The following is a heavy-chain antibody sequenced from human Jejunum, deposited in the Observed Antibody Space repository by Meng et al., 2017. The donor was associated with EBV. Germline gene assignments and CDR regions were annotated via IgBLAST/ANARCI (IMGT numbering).Heavy chain of an antibody. Sequence: QATLEQWGAGFLKPSGTLSLTCVVNGGSFGGSYWTWIRQPPGKGLEWIGEINHGDRTNYNPSLKSRVTVSVDTSKNQFSLRLTSVTDADTAVYYCARVAYDEAFAGWFDPWGQGTLVTVSS. CDR3: ARVAYDEAFAGWFDP. CDR1: GGSFGGSY. V-gene: IGHV4-34*01. D-gene: IGHD5-12*01. J-gene: IGHJ5*02. CDR2: INHGDRT.